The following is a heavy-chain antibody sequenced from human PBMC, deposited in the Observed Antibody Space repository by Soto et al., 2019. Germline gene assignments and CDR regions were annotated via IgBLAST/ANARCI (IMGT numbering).Heavy chain of an antibody. V-gene: IGHV1-18*01. J-gene: IGHJ6*02. CDR3: ARWDGDYVYYYGMDV. CDR1: GYTFTSYG. D-gene: IGHD4-17*01. Sequence: QVQLVQSGAEVKKPGASVKVSCKASGYTFTSYGISWVRQAPGQGLEWMGWISAYNGNTNYAQKLQGRVTMTTDTSTSTAYMELRSPRSDDTAVYYCARWDGDYVYYYGMDVWGQGTTVTVSS. CDR2: ISAYNGNT.